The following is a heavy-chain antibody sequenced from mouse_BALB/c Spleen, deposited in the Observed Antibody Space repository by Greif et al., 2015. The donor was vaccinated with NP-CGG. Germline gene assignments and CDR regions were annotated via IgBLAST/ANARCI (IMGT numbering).Heavy chain of an antibody. CDR3: ARPYFDYEESYAMAY. CDR2: IRNKANDYTT. CDR1: GFTFTAYY. J-gene: IGHJ4*01. Sequence: EVKLMDSGGGLVQPGGSLRLSCATSGFTFTAYYMSWVRQPPGKALEWLGFIRNKANDYTTEYSASVKGRFTISRDNSQSILYLQMNTLRADDSSTDYCARPYFDYEESYAMAYGGQGISVTVAS. D-gene: IGHD2-4*01. V-gene: IGHV7-3*02.